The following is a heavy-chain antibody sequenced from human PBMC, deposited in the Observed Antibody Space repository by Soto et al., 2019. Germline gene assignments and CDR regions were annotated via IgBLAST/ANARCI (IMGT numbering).Heavy chain of an antibody. CDR1: GYTFNRYG. CDR2: IDCYNGKT. D-gene: IGHD3-10*01. Sequence: VQLVQSGAEVKKPGASVMVSCKASGYTFNRYGISWVRQAPGQGLKWVGWIDCYNGKTNYAPKFRGRVTVTTDTSTSTAYMDLRSLTSDDTAVYYCARDPSGDLDFDYWGQGTLVTVSS. V-gene: IGHV1-18*01. J-gene: IGHJ4*02. CDR3: ARDPSGDLDFDY.